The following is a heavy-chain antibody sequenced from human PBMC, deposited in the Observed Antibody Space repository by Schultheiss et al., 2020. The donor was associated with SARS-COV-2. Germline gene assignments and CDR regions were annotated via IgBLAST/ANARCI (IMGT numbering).Heavy chain of an antibody. CDR3: AKSVGADFYYGMDV. V-gene: IGHV3-7*05. J-gene: IGHJ6*02. Sequence: SCAASKFTFSTYWMAWVRQAPGKGLEWVANIKQDATERYYVDSVKGRFTISRDNAKNSLYLQMNSLRVEDTALYYCAKSVGADFYYGMDVWGQGTTVTVSS. D-gene: IGHD3-16*01. CDR2: IKQDATER. CDR1: KFTFSTYW.